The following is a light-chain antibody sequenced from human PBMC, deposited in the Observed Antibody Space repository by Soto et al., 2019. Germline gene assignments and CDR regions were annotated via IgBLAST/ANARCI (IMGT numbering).Light chain of an antibody. Sequence: QSALTQPASVSGSPGQSITISCTGTSSDVGTYTLVSWYQQHPGKAPKLVIYEVNKRPAGVSKRFSSSKSGDTASLTISGLQAEDEADYYCSSYAGPITFYVFGTGTKLTVL. CDR1: SSDVGTYTL. CDR2: EVN. V-gene: IGLV2-23*02. J-gene: IGLJ1*01. CDR3: SSYAGPITFYV.